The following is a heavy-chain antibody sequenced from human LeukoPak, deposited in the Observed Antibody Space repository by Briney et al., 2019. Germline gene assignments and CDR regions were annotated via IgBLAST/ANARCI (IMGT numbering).Heavy chain of an antibody. CDR2: ISYDGSNK. CDR1: GFTFSSYG. D-gene: IGHD5-18*01. Sequence: GGSLRLSCAASGFTFSSYGMHWVRQAPGKGLEWVAVISYDGSNKYYADSVKGRFTISRDNSKNTLYLQMNSLRTEDTAVYYCAGDPSVTPMVTFFDYWGQGTLVTVSS. V-gene: IGHV3-30*03. J-gene: IGHJ4*02. CDR3: AGDPSVTPMVTFFDY.